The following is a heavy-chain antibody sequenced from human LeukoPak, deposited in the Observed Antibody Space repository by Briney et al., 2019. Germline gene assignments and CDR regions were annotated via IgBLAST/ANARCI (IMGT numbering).Heavy chain of an antibody. V-gene: IGHV3-30*18. CDR3: AKDGSSNWTPDY. CDR1: GFTFSSYG. Sequence: GGSLRLSCAASGFTFSSYGMHWVRQAPGKGLEWVAVISYDGSNKYYADSVKGRFTISRGNSKNTLYLQMNSLRAEDTAVYYCAKDGSSNWTPDYWGQGTLVTVSS. J-gene: IGHJ4*02. CDR2: ISYDGSNK. D-gene: IGHD1-1*01.